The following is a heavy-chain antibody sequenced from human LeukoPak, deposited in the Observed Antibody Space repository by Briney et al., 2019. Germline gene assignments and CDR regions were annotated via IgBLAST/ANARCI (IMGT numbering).Heavy chain of an antibody. CDR1: GFTFSGSW. Sequence: GGSLRLSCAASGFTFSGSWMDWVRQAPGKGLEWVANIKEDGSEEYYVDSVKGRFTISRDNAKNSLYLQMNSLRAEDTAVYYCARGAYYYEDWGQGTLVTVSS. CDR3: ARGAYYYED. J-gene: IGHJ4*02. D-gene: IGHD3-22*01. CDR2: IKEDGSEE. V-gene: IGHV3-7*01.